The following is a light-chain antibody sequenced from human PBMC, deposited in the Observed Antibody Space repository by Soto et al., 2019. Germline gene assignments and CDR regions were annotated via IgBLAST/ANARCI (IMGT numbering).Light chain of an antibody. CDR1: QSISSW. CDR3: QQFNTSPWT. V-gene: IGKV1-5*01. CDR2: DAS. J-gene: IGKJ1*01. Sequence: EIEMSQSPTIMAASAGHSVKITYRASQSISSWLAWYRQKPGKAPKLLIYDASSLESGGPSRFSGSGSGTEFTLTFSSLQPDDCATYDGQQFNTSPWTFGQGTKVEIK.